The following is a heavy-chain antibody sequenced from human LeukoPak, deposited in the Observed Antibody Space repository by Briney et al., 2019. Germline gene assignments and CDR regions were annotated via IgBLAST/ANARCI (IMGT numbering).Heavy chain of an antibody. Sequence: ASVKVSCKASGGTFSSYTINWVRQAPGQGLEWMGGIIPVFGTANYAQKFQGRVTITTDESTSTAYMELSSLRSEDTAVYYCARDRIAARPTPPYYYYMDVWGKGTTVTVSS. CDR2: IIPVFGTA. J-gene: IGHJ6*03. CDR3: ARDRIAARPTPPYYYYMDV. D-gene: IGHD6-6*01. CDR1: GGTFSSYT. V-gene: IGHV1-69*05.